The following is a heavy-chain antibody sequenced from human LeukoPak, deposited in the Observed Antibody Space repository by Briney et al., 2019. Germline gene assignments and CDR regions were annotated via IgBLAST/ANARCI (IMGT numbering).Heavy chain of an antibody. CDR1: GDSVSSNSAA. CDR2: TYYRSKWYN. CDR3: ARVFWPLTLNWFDP. D-gene: IGHD3-9*01. J-gene: IGHJ5*02. V-gene: IGHV6-1*01. Sequence: SQTLSLTCSISGDSVSSNSAAWNWIRQSPLRGLEWLGRTYYRSKWYNDYAVSVKSRITVKSDTSKNQFSLQLNSVTPEDTAVYYCARVFWPLTLNWFDPWGQGTLVTVSS.